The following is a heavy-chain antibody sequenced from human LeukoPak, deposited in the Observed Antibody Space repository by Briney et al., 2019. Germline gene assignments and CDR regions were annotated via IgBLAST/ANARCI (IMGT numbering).Heavy chain of an antibody. CDR1: GGTFSSYA. Sequence: SVKVSCKASGGTFSSYAISGVQQPPGQGLEWMGRIIPIFGIANYAQKSQGRVTITADKSTSTAYMELSSLRSEDTAVYYCASGLPGGARHFDYWGQGTLVTVSS. V-gene: IGHV1-69*04. J-gene: IGHJ4*02. D-gene: IGHD3-16*01. CDR2: IIPIFGIA. CDR3: ASGLPGGARHFDY.